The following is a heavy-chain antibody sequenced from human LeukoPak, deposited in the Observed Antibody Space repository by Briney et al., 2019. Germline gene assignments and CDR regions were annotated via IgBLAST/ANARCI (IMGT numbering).Heavy chain of an antibody. D-gene: IGHD6-19*01. V-gene: IGHV1-3*01. CDR2: INAGNGNT. Sequence: ASVKVSCKASGYAFTSYAMHWVRQAPGQRLEWMGWINAGNGNTKYSQKFQGRVTITRDTSASTAYMELSSLRSEDTAVYYCARDPEQWLVDYYGMDVWGQGTTVTVSS. CDR3: ARDPEQWLVDYYGMDV. CDR1: GYAFTSYA. J-gene: IGHJ6*02.